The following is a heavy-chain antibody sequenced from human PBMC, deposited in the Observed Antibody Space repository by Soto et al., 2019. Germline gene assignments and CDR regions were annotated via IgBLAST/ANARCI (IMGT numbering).Heavy chain of an antibody. CDR3: ARGREDYYDSSAYWFFGY. D-gene: IGHD3-22*01. CDR2: IIPIFGTA. V-gene: IGHV1-69*06. J-gene: IGHJ4*02. CDR1: GGTFSSYA. Sequence: QVQLVQSGAEVKKPGSSVKVSCKASGGTFSSYAISWVRQAPGQGLEWMGGIIPIFGTANYAQKFQGRVTLTADKSTSTDSMELSSLRSEDTAVYYCARGREDYYDSSAYWFFGYWGQGTLVTVSS.